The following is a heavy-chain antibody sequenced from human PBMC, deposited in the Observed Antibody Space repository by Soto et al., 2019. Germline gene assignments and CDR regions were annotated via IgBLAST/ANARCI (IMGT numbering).Heavy chain of an antibody. J-gene: IGHJ4*02. CDR3: ASFDGYIGHDY. CDR1: GGSISSYY. Sequence: SETLSLTCTVSGGSISSYYWSWIRQPPGKGLEWIGYIYYSGSTNYNPSLKSRVTISVDTSKNQFSLKPSSVTAADTAVYYCASFDGYIGHDYWGQGTLVTVSS. CDR2: IYYSGST. V-gene: IGHV4-59*01. D-gene: IGHD5-12*01.